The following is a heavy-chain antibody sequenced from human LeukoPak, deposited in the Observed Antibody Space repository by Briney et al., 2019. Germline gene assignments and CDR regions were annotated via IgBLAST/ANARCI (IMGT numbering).Heavy chain of an antibody. CDR3: AKDDYYDSSGYFDY. D-gene: IGHD3-22*01. J-gene: IGHJ4*02. Sequence: GGSLRLSCAASGFTFSSYGMHWVRQAPGKGLEWVAFIRYDGSNKYYADSVKGRFTISRDNSKNTLYLQMNSLRAEDTAVYYCAKDDYYDSSGYFDYWGQGTLVTVSS. CDR1: GFTFSSYG. V-gene: IGHV3-30*02. CDR2: IRYDGSNK.